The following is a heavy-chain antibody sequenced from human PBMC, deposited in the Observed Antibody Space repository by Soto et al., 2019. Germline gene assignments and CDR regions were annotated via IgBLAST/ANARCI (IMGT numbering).Heavy chain of an antibody. CDR2: IYYSGST. CDR1: GGSISSGGYY. V-gene: IGHV4-31*03. J-gene: IGHJ6*02. Sequence: QVQLQESGPGLVKPSQTLSLTCTVSGGSISSGGYYWSWIRQHPGKGLEWIGYIYYSGSTYYNPSLKSRVTISVDTAKNPFSLKLSSVTAAATAVYYCARYRTTVTTDGYYYGMDVWGQGTTVTVSS. CDR3: ARYRTTVTTDGYYYGMDV. D-gene: IGHD4-4*01.